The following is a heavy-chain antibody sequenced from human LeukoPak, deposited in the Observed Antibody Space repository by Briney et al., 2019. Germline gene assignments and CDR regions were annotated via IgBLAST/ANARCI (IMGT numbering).Heavy chain of an antibody. D-gene: IGHD4-17*01. CDR1: GDSINSASNS. J-gene: IGHJ4*02. CDR2: TYYSGNS. CDR3: ARVPTVTFFDH. Sequence: SETLSLTCAVSGDSINSASNSWNWIRQPPGKGLEWIGYTYYSGNSYYNPSLKTPVTISVDTSKNQFSLKLSSVTAADTAVYYCARVPTVTFFDHWGQGTLVTVSS. V-gene: IGHV4-30-4*07.